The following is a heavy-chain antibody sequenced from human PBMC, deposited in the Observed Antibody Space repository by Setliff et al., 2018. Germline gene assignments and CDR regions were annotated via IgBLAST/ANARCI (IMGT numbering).Heavy chain of an antibody. CDR1: GYSLSNYV. D-gene: IGHD4-17*01. CDR2: INTKTGDP. Sequence: SVKVSCKASGYSLSNYVMNWVRQAPGQGLEWMGWINTKTGDPTYAQGYTGRFAFSLDTSDSATYLDISNLKAEDTATYYCARADHLVTTTFDYWGQGTMVTVSS. J-gene: IGHJ4*01. CDR3: ARADHLVTTTFDY. V-gene: IGHV7-4-1*02.